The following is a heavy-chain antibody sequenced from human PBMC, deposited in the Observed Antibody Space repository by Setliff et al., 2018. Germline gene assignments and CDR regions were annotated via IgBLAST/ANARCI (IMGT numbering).Heavy chain of an antibody. CDR1: GFTFSTYA. J-gene: IGHJ4*02. CDR3: ARSAVAVPGQFYFDN. Sequence: PGGSLRLSCAASGFTFSTYAMNWLRQAPGKGLEWVSYISSSSGLIYYAVSVKGRFTISRDEAKNSLYLQMNSLRTEDTAVYYCARSAVAVPGQFYFDNWGQGTQVTVSS. CDR2: ISSSSGLI. D-gene: IGHD6-19*01. V-gene: IGHV3-48*01.